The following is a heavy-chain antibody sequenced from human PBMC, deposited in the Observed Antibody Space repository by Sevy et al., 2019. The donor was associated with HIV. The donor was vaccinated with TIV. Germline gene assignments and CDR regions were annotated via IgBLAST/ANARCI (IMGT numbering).Heavy chain of an antibody. CDR2: ISYDGSNK. J-gene: IGHJ6*02. D-gene: IGHD2-8*01. CDR1: GFTFSSYG. CDR3: AKDIGLYCTNGVCCPPSYGMDV. V-gene: IGHV3-30*18. Sequence: GGSLRLSCAASGFTFSSYGMHWVRQAPGKGLEWVAVISYDGSNKYYADSVKGRFTISRDNSKNTLYLQMNSLRAEDTAVYYCAKDIGLYCTNGVCCPPSYGMDVWGQGTTVTVSS.